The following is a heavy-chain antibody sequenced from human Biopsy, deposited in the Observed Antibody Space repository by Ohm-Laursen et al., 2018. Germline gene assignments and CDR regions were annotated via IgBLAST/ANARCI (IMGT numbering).Heavy chain of an antibody. CDR1: GGSVSSNVAY. J-gene: IGHJ5*02. CDR2: IFYSGIT. Sequence: VTLSLTCTVSGGSVSSNVAYWAWIRQPPGKGLESIGSIFYSGITYYNPSLKSRVAISVDTSTNQFSLKVSSVTAADTALYFCARHPTGFWFDPWGHGTLVTVSS. CDR3: ARHPTGFWFDP. V-gene: IGHV4-39*01.